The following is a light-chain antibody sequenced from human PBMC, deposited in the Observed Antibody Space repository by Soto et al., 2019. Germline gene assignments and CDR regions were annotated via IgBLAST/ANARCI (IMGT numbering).Light chain of an antibody. CDR1: QSIGRF. Sequence: DIQMTKSPSSMSASAGDRVTITCRASQSIGRFLNWYQQKPGKAPTLLIYDGSSLQSGVPSRFSGSGSGTDFTLTISSLQPEDFATYDCQQSYSPPPITFGQGTRLEIK. CDR2: DGS. V-gene: IGKV1-39*01. CDR3: QQSYSPPPIT. J-gene: IGKJ5*01.